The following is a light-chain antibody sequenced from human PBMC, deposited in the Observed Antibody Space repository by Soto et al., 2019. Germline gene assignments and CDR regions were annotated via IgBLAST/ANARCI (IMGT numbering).Light chain of an antibody. Sequence: QAVVTQEPSFSVSPGGTVTLTCGLSSGSVSPSYYPTWYQQTPGQPPRTLIYSTNTRSSGVPDRFSGSILGNKAALTITGAQADDESDYYCVLFVRYGLWVFGGGTQLTVL. J-gene: IGLJ3*02. CDR3: VLFVRYGLWV. CDR1: SGSVSPSYY. V-gene: IGLV8-61*01. CDR2: STN.